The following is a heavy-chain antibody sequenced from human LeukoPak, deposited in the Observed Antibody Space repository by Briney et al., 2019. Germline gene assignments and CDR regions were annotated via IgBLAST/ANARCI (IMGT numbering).Heavy chain of an antibody. V-gene: IGHV4-30-4*08. CDR1: GGSISSGDYY. J-gene: IGHJ4*02. Sequence: PSETLPLTCTVSGGSISSGDYYWSWIRQPPGKGLEWIGYIYYSGSTYYNPSLKSRVTISVVTSKNQFSLKLSSVTAADTAVYYCARGRGSSWYYFDYWGQGTLVTVSS. CDR2: IYYSGST. D-gene: IGHD6-13*01. CDR3: ARGRGSSWYYFDY.